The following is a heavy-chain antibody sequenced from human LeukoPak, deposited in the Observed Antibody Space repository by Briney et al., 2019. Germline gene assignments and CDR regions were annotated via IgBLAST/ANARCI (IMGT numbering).Heavy chain of an antibody. J-gene: IGHJ4*02. CDR1: GYSFTSYW. V-gene: IGHV5-51*01. CDR3: ARKSTSETGVHCFYN. D-gene: IGHD2-8*02. CDR2: IYPGDSDT. Sequence: GESLKISCKGSGYSFTSYWIGWVRQMPGKGLEWMGIIYPGDSDTRYSPSFQGQVTISADRSISTAYLQWRSLKASDTATYYCARKSTSETGVHCFYNWGQGTLVTVSS.